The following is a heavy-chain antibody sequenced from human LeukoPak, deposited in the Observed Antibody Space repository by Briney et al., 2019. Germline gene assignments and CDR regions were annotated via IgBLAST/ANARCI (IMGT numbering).Heavy chain of an antibody. CDR3: ARGGCGGDCYSSFDY. CDR1: GGSFSGYY. D-gene: IGHD2-21*02. J-gene: IGHJ4*02. CDR2: INHSGSI. V-gene: IGHV4-34*01. Sequence: SETLSLTCAVYGGSFSGYYWSWIRQPPGKGLEWIGEINHSGSINYNPSLKSRVTISVDTSKNQFSLKLSSVTAADTAVYYCARGGCGGDCYSSFDYWGQGTLVTVSS.